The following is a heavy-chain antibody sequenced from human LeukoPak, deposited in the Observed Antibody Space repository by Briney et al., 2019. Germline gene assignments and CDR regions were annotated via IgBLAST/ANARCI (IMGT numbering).Heavy chain of an antibody. CDR2: ISSSSSYI. D-gene: IGHD3-10*01. J-gene: IGHJ6*03. Sequence: GSLRLSCAASGFTFSSYSMNWVRQAPGKGLEWVSSISSSSSYIYYADSVKGRFTISRDNAKNSLYLQMNSLRAEDTAVYYCARVMAGYSYMDVWGKGTTVTVSS. CDR3: ARVMAGYSYMDV. V-gene: IGHV3-21*01. CDR1: GFTFSSYS.